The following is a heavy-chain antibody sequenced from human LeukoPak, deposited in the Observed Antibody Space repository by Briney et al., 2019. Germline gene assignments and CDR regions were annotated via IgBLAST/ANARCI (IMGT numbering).Heavy chain of an antibody. CDR1: GFPFHNYW. Sequence: PGGSLRLSCVASGFPFHNYWMTWVRQAPGKGLEWVANMKQDAVEEFYVDSVKGRFTISRDNAKNTLYLQMNSLRADDTAIYYRASGSAYYGSGSRLDYWGQGTLVTVSS. V-gene: IGHV3-7*01. J-gene: IGHJ4*02. CDR3: ASGSAYYGSGSRLDY. D-gene: IGHD3-10*01. CDR2: MKQDAVEE.